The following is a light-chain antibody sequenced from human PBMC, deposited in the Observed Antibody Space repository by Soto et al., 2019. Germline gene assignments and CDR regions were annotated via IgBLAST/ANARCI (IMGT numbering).Light chain of an antibody. CDR1: SSDIGGYNY. Sequence: QSALTQPASVSGSPGQSITISCTGTSSDIGGYNYVSWYQQHPGKAPKLVVYDVSNRPSGVSDRFSGSNSANTASLTISGLQTEDEADYFCSSHTTGSTLYVFGTGTKLTVL. J-gene: IGLJ1*01. CDR3: SSHTTGSTLYV. V-gene: IGLV2-14*01. CDR2: DVS.